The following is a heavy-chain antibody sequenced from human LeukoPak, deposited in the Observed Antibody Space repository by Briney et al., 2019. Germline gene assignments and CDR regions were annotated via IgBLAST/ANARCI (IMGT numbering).Heavy chain of an antibody. Sequence: ASLKVSCKASGYTFTGYNMHWVRQAPGQGLEWMGWINPNNGGTHYAQKFQGRVTMTRDTSISTAYIELSSLRSDDTAVYYCARMQHLDSWGQGTLVTVSS. D-gene: IGHD6-13*01. CDR1: GYTFTGYN. V-gene: IGHV1-2*02. J-gene: IGHJ4*02. CDR2: INPNNGGT. CDR3: ARMQHLDS.